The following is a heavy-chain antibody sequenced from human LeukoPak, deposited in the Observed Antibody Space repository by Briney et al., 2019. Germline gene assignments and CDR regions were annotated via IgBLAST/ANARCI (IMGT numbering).Heavy chain of an antibody. CDR1: GYTFTGYS. CDR3: AIDQPTRDGPRYYFDY. CDR2: INPNSGGT. Sequence: GASVKVSCKASGYTFTGYSMHWVRQAPGQRVEWMGCINPNSGGTNYAQKFQGRVTMTRDTSIRTAYIELSRVRSDETAVYCCAIDQPTRDGPRYYFDYSGQGTLVTVSS. D-gene: IGHD2-21*01. V-gene: IGHV1-2*02. J-gene: IGHJ4*02.